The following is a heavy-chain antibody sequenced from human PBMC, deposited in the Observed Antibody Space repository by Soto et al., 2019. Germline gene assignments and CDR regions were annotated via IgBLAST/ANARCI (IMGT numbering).Heavy chain of an antibody. CDR1: GFTFSSYA. CDR3: ARDGSSSGWFDP. D-gene: IGHD6-6*01. V-gene: IGHV3-30-3*01. J-gene: IGHJ5*02. Sequence: PGGSLRLSCAASGFTFSSYAMHWVRQAPGKGLEWVAVISYDGSNKYYADSVKGRFTISRDNSKNTLHLQMNSLRAEDTAVYYCARDGSSSGWFDPWGQGTLVTVSS. CDR2: ISYDGSNK.